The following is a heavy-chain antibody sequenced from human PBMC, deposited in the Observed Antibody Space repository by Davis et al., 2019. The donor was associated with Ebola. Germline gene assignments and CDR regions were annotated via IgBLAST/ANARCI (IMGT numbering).Heavy chain of an antibody. CDR1: GFSFGTYA. CDR3: AKDIKWGGLSMTYGMDV. Sequence: GESLKISCEASGFSFGTYAMTWVRQAPGKGLEWISAISGSGGSIYYADSVKGRFTISKDISKNTLYLQMNSLRTEDTALYYCAKDIKWGGLSMTYGMDVWGQGTMVTVSS. CDR2: ISGSGGSI. J-gene: IGHJ3*01. V-gene: IGHV3-23*01. D-gene: IGHD3-10*01.